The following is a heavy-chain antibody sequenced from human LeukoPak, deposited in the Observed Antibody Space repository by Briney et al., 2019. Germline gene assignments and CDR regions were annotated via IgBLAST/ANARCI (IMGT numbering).Heavy chain of an antibody. V-gene: IGHV4-39*01. CDR3: VRGSTLRHYQY. CDR1: GGSISSSTYY. D-gene: IGHD3-16*01. J-gene: IGHJ4*02. Sequence: SETLSLTCTVSGGSISSSTYYWGWIRRPPGKGLDWIGSIYYSGSTYYNPSLKSRVTVSVDTSKHQFSLELTSVTAADTAVFYCVRGSTLRHYQYWGQGILVTVSS. CDR2: IYYSGST.